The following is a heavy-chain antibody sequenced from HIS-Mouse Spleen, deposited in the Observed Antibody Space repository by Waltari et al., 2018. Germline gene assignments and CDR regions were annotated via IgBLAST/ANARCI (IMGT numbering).Heavy chain of an antibody. Sequence: QLQLQESGPGLVKPSETLSLTCTVSGRSLSSSRYYWGWIRQPPGKGLEWIGSIYYSGSTYYNPSLKSRVTISVDTSKNQFSLKLSSVTAADTAVYYCAREIPYSSSWYDWYFDLWGRGTLVTVSS. CDR3: AREIPYSSSWYDWYFDL. CDR2: IYYSGST. V-gene: IGHV4-39*07. D-gene: IGHD6-13*01. J-gene: IGHJ2*01. CDR1: GRSLSSSRYY.